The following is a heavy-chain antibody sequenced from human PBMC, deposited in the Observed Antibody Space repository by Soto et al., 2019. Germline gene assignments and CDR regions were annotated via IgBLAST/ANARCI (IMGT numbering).Heavy chain of an antibody. CDR1: GYTFTSYD. D-gene: IGHD3-3*01. J-gene: IGHJ4*02. V-gene: IGHV1-8*01. Sequence: ASVKVSCKASGYTFTSYDINWVRHATGQGLEWMGWMNPSSGNTGYAQKFQGRVTMTRNTSISTAYMELSSLRSEDTAVYYCARGPYYGYWSGIPMDFEYWGQGTLVTVSS. CDR3: ARGPYYGYWSGIPMDFEY. CDR2: MNPSSGNT.